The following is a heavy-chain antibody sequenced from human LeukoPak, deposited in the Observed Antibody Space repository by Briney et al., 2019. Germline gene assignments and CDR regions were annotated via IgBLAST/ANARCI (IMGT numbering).Heavy chain of an antibody. CDR1: DGSINSYY. J-gene: IGHJ6*02. Sequence: SETLSLTCSVSDGSINSYYWNWIRRPPGKGLEWIGYIYYNGNTNYSPSLKSRVTMSVDTSKNLFSLKVSSVTAADTAVYYCARGRSNYYGMDVWGQGATVTVSS. CDR3: ARGRSNYYGMDV. CDR2: IYYNGNT. V-gene: IGHV4-59*01. D-gene: IGHD1-26*01.